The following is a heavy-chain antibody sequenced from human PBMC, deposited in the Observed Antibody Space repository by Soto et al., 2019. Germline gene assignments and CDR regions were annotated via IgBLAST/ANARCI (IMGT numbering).Heavy chain of an antibody. V-gene: IGHV1-69*04. CDR1: GGTFSSYT. CDR3: ARDREGYCSGGSCYQYNWFGP. Sequence: SVKVSCKASGGTFSSYTISWVRQAPGQGLEWMGRIIPILGIANYAQKFQGRVTITADKSTSTAYMELSSLRSEDTAVYYCARDREGYCSGGSCYQYNWFGPWGQGTLVTVSS. D-gene: IGHD2-15*01. J-gene: IGHJ5*02. CDR2: IIPILGIA.